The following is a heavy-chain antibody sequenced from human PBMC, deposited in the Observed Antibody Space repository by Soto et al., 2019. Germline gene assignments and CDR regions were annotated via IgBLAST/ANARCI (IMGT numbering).Heavy chain of an antibody. V-gene: IGHV4-4*07. CDR1: GASISGFD. CDR2: IYATGTT. CDR3: VRDGTKTLRDWFDP. Sequence: SEPLSLTCTVSGASISGFDGSWIRKSAGKGLEWIGRIYATGTTDYNPSLKSRVMMSVDTSEKQFSLKLRSVTAADTAVYYCVRDGTKTLRDWFDPWGQGISVTVSS. D-gene: IGHD1-1*01. J-gene: IGHJ5*02.